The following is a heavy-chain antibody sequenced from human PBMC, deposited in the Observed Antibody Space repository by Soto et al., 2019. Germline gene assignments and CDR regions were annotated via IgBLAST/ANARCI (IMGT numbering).Heavy chain of an antibody. D-gene: IGHD3-16*01. J-gene: IGHJ4*03. CDR3: AKKEESDHGWGKSPLD. Sequence: DVQLLEAGGNLVQPGGSLRLSCAASGFTFHNYAMSWVRQAPGKGLEWVSYINSPGDDTYYADSVKGRFTISRDNSKNTLYLQMNSVSTDDTALYCCAKKEESDHGWGKSPLDWGQGTLVTVSS. CDR2: INSPGDDT. V-gene: IGHV3-23*01. CDR1: GFTFHNYA.